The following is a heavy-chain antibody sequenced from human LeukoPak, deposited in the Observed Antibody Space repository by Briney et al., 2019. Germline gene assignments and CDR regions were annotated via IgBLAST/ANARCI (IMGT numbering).Heavy chain of an antibody. CDR1: RGSITSNY. CDR2: IYYSGST. Sequence: SETLSLTCTVSRGSITSNYWSWIRQPPGKGLEWIGYIYYSGSTHYNPSLKSRVTILTDKSKNQFSLRLNSVTAADTAVYYCARWIPSSNSFDYWGQGTLVTVSS. D-gene: IGHD2-2*01. CDR3: ARWIPSSNSFDY. V-gene: IGHV4-59*01. J-gene: IGHJ4*02.